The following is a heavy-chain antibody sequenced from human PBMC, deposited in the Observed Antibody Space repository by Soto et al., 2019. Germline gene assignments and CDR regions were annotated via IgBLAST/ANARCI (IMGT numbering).Heavy chain of an antibody. V-gene: IGHV1-18*01. CDR3: ARDRGYSPDSCDI. J-gene: IGHJ3*02. Sequence: QVQLVQSGGEVKKPGASVKVSCKASGYTFSTYGISWVRQAPGQGLKWMGWIGAYNGDTNYAQKLQGRVTMTTDTSTSTAYMELTSLRSDDTAIYYCARDRGYSPDSCDIWGQGTMVTVNS. D-gene: IGHD5-18*01. CDR1: GYTFSTYG. CDR2: IGAYNGDT.